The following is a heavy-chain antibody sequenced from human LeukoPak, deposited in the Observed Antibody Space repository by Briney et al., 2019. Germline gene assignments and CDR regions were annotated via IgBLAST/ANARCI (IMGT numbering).Heavy chain of an antibody. CDR3: ARQAPRVGFVKGPLPNWFDP. CDR1: GYTFMTYG. J-gene: IGHJ5*02. Sequence: ASVKVSCKASGYTFMTYGISWVRQAPGVGLEWVGWISGYSGNTDYAQKFQDRVTLTTDTSTTTAYMESRSLRSDDTAMYYCARQAPRVGFVKGPLPNWFDPWGQGTLVTVSS. CDR2: ISGYSGNT. D-gene: IGHD1-26*01. V-gene: IGHV1-18*01.